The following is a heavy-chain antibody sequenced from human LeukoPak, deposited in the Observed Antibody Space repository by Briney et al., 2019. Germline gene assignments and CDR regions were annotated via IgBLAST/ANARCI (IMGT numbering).Heavy chain of an antibody. Sequence: PGGSLRLSCAASGFTFSGYAFIWVRQAPGKGLEWVSGIGGSGGNTDYADSVKGRFTISRDNTKNTLSLLMNSLRAEDTAVYYCAKWFLGLDVWGQGTTVTVSS. V-gene: IGHV3-23*01. CDR3: AKWFLGLDV. J-gene: IGHJ6*02. D-gene: IGHD2/OR15-2a*01. CDR1: GFTFSGYA. CDR2: IGGSGGNT.